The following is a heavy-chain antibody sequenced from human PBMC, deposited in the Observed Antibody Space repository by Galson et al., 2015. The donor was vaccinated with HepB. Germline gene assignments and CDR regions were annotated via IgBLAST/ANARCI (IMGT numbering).Heavy chain of an antibody. D-gene: IGHD6-19*01. V-gene: IGHV4-34*01. Sequence: ETLSLTCAVYGGSFSGYYWSWIRQPPGKGLEWIGEINHSGSTNYNPSLKSRVTISVDTSKNQFSLKLSSVTAADTAVYYCARGLGGYSSGWYYWGQGTLVTVSS. CDR2: INHSGST. CDR1: GGSFSGYY. CDR3: ARGLGGYSSGWYY. J-gene: IGHJ4*02.